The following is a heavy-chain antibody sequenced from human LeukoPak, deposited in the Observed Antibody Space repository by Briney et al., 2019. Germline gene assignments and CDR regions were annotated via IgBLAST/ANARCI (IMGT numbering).Heavy chain of an antibody. Sequence: QLGGSLRLSCAASGFTFSSYWMSWVRQAPGKGLEWVANIKQDGSEKYYVDSVKGRFTISRDNAKNSLYLQMNSLRAEDTAVYYCAREEYYYDSSGYPPDYWGQGTLVTVSS. J-gene: IGHJ4*02. V-gene: IGHV3-7*03. CDR1: GFTFSSYW. CDR3: AREEYYYDSSGYPPDY. CDR2: IKQDGSEK. D-gene: IGHD3-22*01.